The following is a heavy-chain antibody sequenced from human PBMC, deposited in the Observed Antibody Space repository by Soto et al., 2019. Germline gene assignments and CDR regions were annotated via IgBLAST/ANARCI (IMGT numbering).Heavy chain of an antibody. CDR2: ISSNGGSI. CDR3: VKDRFGGTSGYFDS. J-gene: IGHJ4*02. V-gene: IGHV3-64D*08. CDR1: GFTFSSYA. Sequence: EVQVVEARGGLVQPGGSLRLSCSASGFTFSSYALHWVRQAPGKGLEYVSGISSNGGSIFYADSVKGRFTISRDNSKNILYLQMTGLRADDTAVYSCVKDRFGGTSGYFDSWGQGTLVTVSS. D-gene: IGHD2-15*01.